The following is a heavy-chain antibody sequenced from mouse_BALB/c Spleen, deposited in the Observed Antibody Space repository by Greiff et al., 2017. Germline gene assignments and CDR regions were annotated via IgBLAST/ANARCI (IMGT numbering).Heavy chain of an antibody. D-gene: IGHD2-14*01. Sequence: EVKLVESGGGLVQPGGSLRLSCATSGFTFTAYYMSWVRQPPGKALEWLGFIRNKANGYTTEYSASVKGRFTISRDNSQSILYLQMNTLRAEDSATYYCARDRGYEGYAMDYWGQGTSVTVSS. CDR2: IRNKANGYTT. J-gene: IGHJ4*01. V-gene: IGHV7-3*02. CDR1: GFTFTAYY. CDR3: ARDRGYEGYAMDY.